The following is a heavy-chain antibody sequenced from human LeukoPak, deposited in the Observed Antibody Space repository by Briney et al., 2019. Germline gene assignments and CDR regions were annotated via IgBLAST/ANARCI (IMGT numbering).Heavy chain of an antibody. Sequence: GRSLRLSRAASGFTFTNAWMSWVRQAPGKGLEWVGRIKSKTDGGTTDYAAPVKGRFTISRDDSKNTLYLQMNSLKTEDTAVSYCTADRDGEGYFDYWGQGTLVTVSS. D-gene: IGHD3-10*01. CDR3: TADRDGEGYFDY. CDR1: GFTFTNAW. CDR2: IKSKTDGGTT. J-gene: IGHJ4*02. V-gene: IGHV3-15*01.